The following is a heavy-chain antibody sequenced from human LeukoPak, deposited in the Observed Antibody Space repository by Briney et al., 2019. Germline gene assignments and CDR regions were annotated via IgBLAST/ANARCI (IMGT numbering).Heavy chain of an antibody. J-gene: IGHJ4*02. CDR2: INHSGST. D-gene: IGHD6-19*01. CDR1: GGSFSGYY. V-gene: IGHV4-34*01. Sequence: SETLSLTCAVYGGSFSGYYWSWIRQPPGKGLEWIGEINHSGSTNYNPSLKSRVTISVDTSKNQFSLKLSSVTAADTAVYYCAIQSGIAVAGIDYWGQGTLVTVSS. CDR3: AIQSGIAVAGIDY.